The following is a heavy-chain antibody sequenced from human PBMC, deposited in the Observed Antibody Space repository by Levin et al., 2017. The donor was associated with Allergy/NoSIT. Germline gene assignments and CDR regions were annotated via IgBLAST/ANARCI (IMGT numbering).Heavy chain of an antibody. CDR2: ISYDGSNK. CDR1: GFTFSDYA. V-gene: IGHV3-30*18. J-gene: IGHJ4*02. CDR3: AKAGGYCSAGTCYGNS. Sequence: GGSLRLSCAASGFTFSDYAMHWVRQAPGKGLEWVAIISYDGSNKYYADSVKGRFTISRDNSKNTVSLQMNSRRPEDTAVYYCAKAGGYCSAGTCYGNSWGQGTLVNVSA. D-gene: IGHD2-15*01.